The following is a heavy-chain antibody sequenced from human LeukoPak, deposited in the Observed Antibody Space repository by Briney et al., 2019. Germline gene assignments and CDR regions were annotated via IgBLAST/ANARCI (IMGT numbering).Heavy chain of an antibody. CDR3: GAFDV. J-gene: IGHJ3*01. CDR2: VYYTGST. Sequence: SETLSLTCTVSGGSISSFYWSWVRQPPGKGLEWIGYVYYTGSTNYSPSLKSRVTISMDVSKNQFSLKLRSVTAADTAVYYCGAFDVWGQGTMVTVSS. CDR1: GGSISSFY. V-gene: IGHV4-59*01.